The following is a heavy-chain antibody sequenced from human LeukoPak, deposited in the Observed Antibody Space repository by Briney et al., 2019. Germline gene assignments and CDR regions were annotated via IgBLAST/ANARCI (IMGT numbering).Heavy chain of an antibody. D-gene: IGHD4-17*01. CDR2: SSPILGIA. J-gene: IGHJ4*02. CDR1: GGTFSSYT. V-gene: IGHV1-69*04. Sequence: SVKVSCKASGGTFSSYTISWVRQAPGQGLEGMGRSSPILGIANYAPKFQGRVTITADKSTSTAHMELSSLRSEDTAVYYCARDLDYGDYGDWGQGTLVTVSS. CDR3: ARDLDYGDYGD.